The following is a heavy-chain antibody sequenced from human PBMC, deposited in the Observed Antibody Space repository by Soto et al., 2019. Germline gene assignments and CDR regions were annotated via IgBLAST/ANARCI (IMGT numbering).Heavy chain of an antibody. CDR2: IWYDGSNK. Sequence: QVQLVESGGGVVQPGRSRRLSCAASGFTFSSYGMHWVRQAPGKGLEWVAVIWYDGSNKYYADSVKGRFTISRDNSKNTLYLQMNSLRAEDTAVYYCARDPSPIVVVPAGFDPWGQGTLVTVSS. D-gene: IGHD2-2*01. CDR1: GFTFSSYG. CDR3: ARDPSPIVVVPAGFDP. J-gene: IGHJ5*02. V-gene: IGHV3-33*01.